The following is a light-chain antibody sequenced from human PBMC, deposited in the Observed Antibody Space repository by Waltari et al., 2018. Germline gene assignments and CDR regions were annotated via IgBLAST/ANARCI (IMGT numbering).Light chain of an antibody. J-gene: IGKJ4*01. CDR1: QSVLYSSNNKKY. V-gene: IGKV4-1*01. CDR3: QQYYRTPLT. Sequence: DLVLTQSPESLAVSLGERATINCKSSQSVLYSSNNKKYLAWYQQKPGQPPKLLIDWASTRESGVPDRFSGSGSGTYFTLIISSLQAEDVAVYYCQQYYRTPLTFGGGTKVEIK. CDR2: WAS.